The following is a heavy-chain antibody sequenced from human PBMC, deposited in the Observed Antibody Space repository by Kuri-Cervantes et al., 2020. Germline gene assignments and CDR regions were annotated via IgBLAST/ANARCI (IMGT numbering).Heavy chain of an antibody. V-gene: IGHV1-58*01. Sequence: SVKVSCKASGFTFTSSAVQWVRQARGQRLEWIGWIVVGSGNTNYAQKFQERVTITRDMSTSTAYMELRSLRSDDTAVYYCARDITIFGVVRGWADYWGQGTLVTVSS. CDR2: IVVGSGNT. CDR1: GFTFTSSA. CDR3: ARDITIFGVVRGWADY. D-gene: IGHD3-3*01. J-gene: IGHJ4*02.